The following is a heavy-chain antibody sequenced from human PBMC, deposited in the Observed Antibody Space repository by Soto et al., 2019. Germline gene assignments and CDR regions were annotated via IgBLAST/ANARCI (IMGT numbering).Heavy chain of an antibody. CDR1: GFTFSSYW. CDR3: RRVGGSVSGMDV. Sequence: EVPLVESGGGLVQPGGSLRLSCAASGFTFSSYWMHWVRQAPGKGLVWVSRIDNAGSSVRYADSVKGRFTISRDKGKNTLYLQMNSLRAAATAVYYCRRVGGSVSGMDVWGQGTTVTVSS. J-gene: IGHJ6*02. CDR2: IDNAGSSV. V-gene: IGHV3-74*01. D-gene: IGHD1-26*01.